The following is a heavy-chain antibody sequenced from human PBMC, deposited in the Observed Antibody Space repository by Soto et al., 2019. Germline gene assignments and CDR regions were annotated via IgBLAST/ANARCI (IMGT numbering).Heavy chain of an antibody. D-gene: IGHD3-22*01. J-gene: IGHJ4*02. CDR2: IWYDGSNK. CDR1: GFTFSSYG. V-gene: IGHV3-33*01. Sequence: LRLSCAASGFTFSSYGMHWVRQAPGKGLEWVAVIWYDGSNKYYADSVKGRFTISRDNSKNTLYLQMNSLRAEDTAVYYCARDSEDSSGYYSLYFDYWGQGTLVTVSS. CDR3: ARDSEDSSGYYSLYFDY.